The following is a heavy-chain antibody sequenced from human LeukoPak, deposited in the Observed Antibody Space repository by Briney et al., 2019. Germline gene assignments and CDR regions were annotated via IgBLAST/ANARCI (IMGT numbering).Heavy chain of an antibody. CDR1: GYTFTGYY. CDR3: ARTLEGYCSGGPCYFDY. J-gene: IGHJ4*02. D-gene: IGHD2-15*01. Sequence: ASVKVSCKASGYTFTGYYMHWVRQAPGQGLEWMGWSNPNSGGTNYAQKFQGRVTMIRDTSISTAYMELSSRRSHDTAVYYSARTLEGYCSGGPCYFDYWGQGTLVTVSS. V-gene: IGHV1-2*02. CDR2: SNPNSGGT.